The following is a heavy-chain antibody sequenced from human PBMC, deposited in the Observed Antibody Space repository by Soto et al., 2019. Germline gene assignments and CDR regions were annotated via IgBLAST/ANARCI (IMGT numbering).Heavy chain of an antibody. V-gene: IGHV1-69*13. CDR2: IIPIFGTA. D-gene: IGHD3-9*01. Sequence: VASVKVSCKASGGTFSSYAISWVRQAPGQGLEWMGGIIPIFGTANYAQKFQGRVTITADESTSTAYMELSSLRSEDTAVYYCARTPEHYDILTGYFPAYGMDVWGQGTTVTVSS. CDR1: GGTFSSYA. J-gene: IGHJ6*02. CDR3: ARTPEHYDILTGYFPAYGMDV.